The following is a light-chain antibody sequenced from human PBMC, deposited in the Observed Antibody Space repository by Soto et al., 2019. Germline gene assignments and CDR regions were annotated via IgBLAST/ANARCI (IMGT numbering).Light chain of an antibody. CDR2: AAS. J-gene: IGKJ3*01. Sequence: TVLAQSPATLSLSPGERATLSCRASQSVSSYLAWYQQKPGQAPRLLIYAASSRATGIPDRFSGSGSGTDFTLTISRLEPEDFAVYYCQQYGSSLFSFGPGTKVDIK. CDR3: QQYGSSLFS. V-gene: IGKV3-20*01. CDR1: QSVSSY.